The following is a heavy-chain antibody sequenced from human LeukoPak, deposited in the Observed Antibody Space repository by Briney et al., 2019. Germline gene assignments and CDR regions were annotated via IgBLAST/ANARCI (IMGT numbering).Heavy chain of an antibody. D-gene: IGHD3-9*01. CDR3: ARVNYDILTGAPSNDY. J-gene: IGHJ4*02. CDR2: ISAYNGNT. CDR1: GGTFSSYA. Sequence: ASVKVSCKASGGTFSSYAISWVRQAPGQGLEWMGWISAYNGNTNYAQKLQGRVTMTTDTSTSTAYMELRSLRSDDTAVYYCARVNYDILTGAPSNDYWGQGTLVTVSS. V-gene: IGHV1-18*01.